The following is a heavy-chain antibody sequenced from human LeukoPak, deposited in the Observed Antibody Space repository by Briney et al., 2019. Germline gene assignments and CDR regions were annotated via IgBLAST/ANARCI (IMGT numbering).Heavy chain of an antibody. CDR1: GFTFSSYW. CDR3: ARGYIGYCSGGSCYPLGY. J-gene: IGHJ4*02. D-gene: IGHD2-15*01. CDR2: INSDGSST. Sequence: GGSLRLSCAASGFTFSSYWMHWVRQAPGKGLVWVSRINSDGSSTSYADSVKGRFTISRDNAKNTLDLQMNSLRAEDTAVYYCARGYIGYCSGGSCYPLGYWGQGTLVTVSS. V-gene: IGHV3-74*01.